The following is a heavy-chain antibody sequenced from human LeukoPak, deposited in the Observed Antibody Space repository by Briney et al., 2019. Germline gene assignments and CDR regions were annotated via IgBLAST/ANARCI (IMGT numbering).Heavy chain of an antibody. Sequence: KPSETLSLTCTVSGGSISSSSYYWGWIRQPPGKGLEWIGSIYYSGSTYYNPSLKSRVTISVDTSKNQFSLKLSSVTAADTAVYYCARKSSWYEGVIDYWGQGTLVTVSS. CDR3: ARKSSWYEGVIDY. CDR2: IYYSGST. CDR1: GGSISSSSYY. V-gene: IGHV4-39*07. J-gene: IGHJ4*02. D-gene: IGHD6-13*01.